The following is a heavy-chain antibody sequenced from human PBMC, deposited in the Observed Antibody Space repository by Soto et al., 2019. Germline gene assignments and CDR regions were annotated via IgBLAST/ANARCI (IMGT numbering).Heavy chain of an antibody. CDR2: INPSGGST. CDR1: GYTFTSYY. CDR3: ARDRGMATPLDY. J-gene: IGHJ4*02. Sequence: ASVKVSCKSSGYTFTSYYMHWVRPAPGQGLEWMGIINPSGGSTSYAQKFQGRVTMTRDTSTSTVYMELSSLRSEDTAVYYCARDRGMATPLDYWGQGTLVTVSS. D-gene: IGHD5-12*01. V-gene: IGHV1-46*01.